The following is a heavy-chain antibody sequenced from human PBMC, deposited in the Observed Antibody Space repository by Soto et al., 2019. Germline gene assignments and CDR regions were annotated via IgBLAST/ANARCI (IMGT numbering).Heavy chain of an antibody. CDR3: AKDHKKGSRSFPKFYFGMDV. V-gene: IGHV3-23*01. CDR2: ISDSGDST. D-gene: IGHD3-10*01. J-gene: IGHJ6*02. CDR1: GFTSSSYA. Sequence: GGSLRLSCAASGFTSSSYAMSWVRQAPGKGLEWVSAISDSGDSTYSADSVKGRFAISRDNSQNTLYLQMNSLRAEDTAIYFCAKDHKKGSRSFPKFYFGMDVWGQGTTVTVSS.